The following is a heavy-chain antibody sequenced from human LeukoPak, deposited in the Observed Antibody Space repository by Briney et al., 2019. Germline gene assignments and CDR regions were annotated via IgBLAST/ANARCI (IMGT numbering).Heavy chain of an antibody. J-gene: IGHJ6*02. Sequence: GGSLRLSCAASGFTFSSYEMNWVRQAPGKGLEWVSYISSSGSTIYYADSVKGRFTISRDNAKNSLYLQMNSLRAEDTAVYYCARDLLTHYYYGMDVWGQGTTVTVSS. CDR2: ISSSGSTI. D-gene: IGHD1-14*01. V-gene: IGHV3-48*03. CDR1: GFTFSSYE. CDR3: ARDLLTHYYYGMDV.